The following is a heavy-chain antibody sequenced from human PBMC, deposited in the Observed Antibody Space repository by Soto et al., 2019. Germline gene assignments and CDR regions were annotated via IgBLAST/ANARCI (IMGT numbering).Heavy chain of an antibody. Sequence: GGSLRLSCAASGFTFSSYGMHWVRQAPGKGLEWVAVISYDGSNKYYADSVKGRFTISRDNSKNTLYLQMNSLRAEDTAVYYCAKDKSAMATITDAFDIWGQGTMVTVSS. V-gene: IGHV3-30*18. D-gene: IGHD5-12*01. J-gene: IGHJ3*02. CDR2: ISYDGSNK. CDR3: AKDKSAMATITDAFDI. CDR1: GFTFSSYG.